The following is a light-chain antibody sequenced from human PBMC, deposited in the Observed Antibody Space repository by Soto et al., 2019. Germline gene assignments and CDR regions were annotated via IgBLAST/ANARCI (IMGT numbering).Light chain of an antibody. V-gene: IGKV1-9*01. Sequence: DIQLTQSPSFLSASVGDRVTITCRASQGISSYLAWYQQKPGKAPKILIYTASTLQSGVSSRFGGSGSGTEFTLTISSLQPEDFATYYCQQLNSYPHTFGGGTNVEIK. J-gene: IGKJ4*01. CDR2: TAS. CDR1: QGISSY. CDR3: QQLNSYPHT.